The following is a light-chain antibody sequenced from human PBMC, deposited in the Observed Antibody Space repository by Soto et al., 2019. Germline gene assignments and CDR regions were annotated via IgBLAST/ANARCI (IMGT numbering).Light chain of an antibody. CDR3: SSYTSSSLYV. J-gene: IGLJ1*01. Sequence: QSVLTQPASVSGSPGQSITISCTGTSSDVGGYNYVSWYQQHPGKAPKLMIYEVSNRPSGVSNRFSGSTSGNTASLTISGLQAEDEADYYCSSYTSSSLYVFGTGTKLTVL. CDR1: SSDVGGYNY. V-gene: IGLV2-14*01. CDR2: EVS.